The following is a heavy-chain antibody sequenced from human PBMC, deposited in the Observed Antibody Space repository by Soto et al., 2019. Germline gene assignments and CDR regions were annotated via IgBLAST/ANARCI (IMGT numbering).Heavy chain of an antibody. CDR1: GYTFTSYA. CDR2: INAGNGNT. Sequence: ASVKVSCKASGYTFTSYAMHWVRQAPGQRLEWMGWINAGNGNTKYSQKFQGRVSITRDTSASTAYMELSSLRSEDTAVYYCARDPSYYGMDVWGQGTTVTVSS. V-gene: IGHV1-3*01. J-gene: IGHJ6*02. CDR3: ARDPSYYGMDV.